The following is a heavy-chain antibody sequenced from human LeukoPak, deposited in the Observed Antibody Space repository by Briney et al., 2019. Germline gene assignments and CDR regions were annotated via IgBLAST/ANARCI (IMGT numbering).Heavy chain of an antibody. CDR3: ARDGGFGGPGGDNWFDS. D-gene: IGHD3-16*01. CDR1: GFTVSAKY. CDR2: IYSDGGT. V-gene: IGHV3-66*02. J-gene: IGHJ5*01. Sequence: GGSLRLSGAASGFTVSAKYMSWVRQGPGKGLDWISSIYSDGGTNYADSVKGRFTISRDNSKNTLYLQMNSLRPEDTAVFYCARDGGFGGPGGDNWFDSWGQGALVTVSS.